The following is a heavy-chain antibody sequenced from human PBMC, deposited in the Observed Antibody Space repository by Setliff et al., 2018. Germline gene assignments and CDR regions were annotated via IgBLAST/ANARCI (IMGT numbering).Heavy chain of an antibody. CDR3: ARDPGYGSGIYYYYYYYMDV. D-gene: IGHD3-10*01. J-gene: IGHJ6*03. CDR2: ISSSSSYI. CDR1: GFTFSSYS. V-gene: IGHV3-21*01. Sequence: PGGSLRLSCAASGFTFSSYSMNWVRQAPGKGLEWVSSISSSSSYIYYADSVKGRSTISRDNAKNSLYLQMNSLRAEDTAVYYCARDPGYGSGIYYYYYYYMDVWGKGTTVTVSS.